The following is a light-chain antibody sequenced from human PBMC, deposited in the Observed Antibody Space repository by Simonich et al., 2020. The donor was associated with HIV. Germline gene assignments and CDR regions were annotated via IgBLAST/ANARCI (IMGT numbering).Light chain of an antibody. CDR3: QHREA. V-gene: IGKV3-11*01. CDR1: QSVSSN. CDR2: DAS. J-gene: IGKJ3*01. Sequence: EIVMTQSPVTLSVSPGERATLSCRASQSVSSNLAWYQQKPGQAPRLLIYDASNRATGIPARFSGSGSGTDFTLTISSLEPEDFAVYYCQHREAFGPGTKVDIK.